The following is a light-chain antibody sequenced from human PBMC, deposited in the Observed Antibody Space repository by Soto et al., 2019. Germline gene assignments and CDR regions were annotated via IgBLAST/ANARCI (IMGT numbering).Light chain of an antibody. J-gene: IGKJ1*01. V-gene: IGKV3-20*01. CDR2: GAS. Sequence: EIVMTQSPATLSVSPGERATLSCRASQSVSRNFAWFQQKPGQAPRLLIYGASSRATGIPDRFSGSGSGTDFTLTISRLEPEDFAVYYCQQYGSSPTTFAQGTKVDI. CDR3: QQYGSSPTT. CDR1: QSVSRN.